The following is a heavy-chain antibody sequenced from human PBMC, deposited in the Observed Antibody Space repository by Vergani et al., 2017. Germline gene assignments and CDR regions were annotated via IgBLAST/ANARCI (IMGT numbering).Heavy chain of an antibody. CDR1: GFTLSNSD. Sequence: QVQLVESGGGVVQRGGSLRLSCATSGFTLSNSDMQWIRQGPGKGLAFVAFIQFDGSNQYYADSVKGRFTLSRDFSKNTLSLQMNSLRTDDTATYYCAKHFRGWGIDYWGQGTQVIVSS. V-gene: IGHV3-30*02. J-gene: IGHJ4*02. D-gene: IGHD3-16*01. CDR2: IQFDGSNQ. CDR3: AKHFRGWGIDY.